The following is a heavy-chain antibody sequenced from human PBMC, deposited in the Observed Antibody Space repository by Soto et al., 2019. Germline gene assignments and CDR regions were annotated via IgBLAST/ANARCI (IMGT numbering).Heavy chain of an antibody. CDR3: AKGRSYYYYYGVDV. Sequence: GGSLRLSCVVSGFSFKNYNMNWVRQAPGKGLEWVSDISRSSSTINYADSVKGRFTISRDNSKSTLYLQMNSLRAEDTALYYCAKGRSYYYYYGVDVWGQGTTVTVSS. J-gene: IGHJ6*02. CDR1: GFSFKNYN. V-gene: IGHV3-48*01. CDR2: ISRSSSTI.